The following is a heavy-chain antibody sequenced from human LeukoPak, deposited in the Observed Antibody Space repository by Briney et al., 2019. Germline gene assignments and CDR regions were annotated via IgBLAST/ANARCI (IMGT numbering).Heavy chain of an antibody. D-gene: IGHD6-19*01. V-gene: IGHV3-74*01. CDR2: INTDGSST. J-gene: IGHJ4*02. Sequence: TGGSLRLSCAASGLTSSSYWMHWVRQAPGKGLVWVSRINTDGSSTSYADSVKGRFTISRDNAKNTLYLQMNSLRAEDTAVYYCARDRSIAVAGLFDYWGQGTLVTVSS. CDR1: GLTSSSYW. CDR3: ARDRSIAVAGLFDY.